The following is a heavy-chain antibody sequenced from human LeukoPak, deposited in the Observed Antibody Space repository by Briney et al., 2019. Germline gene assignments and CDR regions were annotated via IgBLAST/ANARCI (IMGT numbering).Heavy chain of an antibody. CDR2: INPSEGST. CDR1: GYTFTSYH. V-gene: IGHV1-46*01. CDR3: ARSDKMDV. J-gene: IGHJ6*02. Sequence: ASVKVSCKASGYTFTSYHIHWVRQVPGQGREGMGVINPSEGSTDYAQKFQDRVSLTRDTSTSTVYMDLSRLRCEDTAVYYCARSDKMDVWGQGTTVTVSS.